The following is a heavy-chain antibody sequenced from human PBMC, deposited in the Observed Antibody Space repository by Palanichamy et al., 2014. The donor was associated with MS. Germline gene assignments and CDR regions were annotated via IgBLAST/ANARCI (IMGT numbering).Heavy chain of an antibody. CDR3: ARVHGYDFWSGYQNWFDP. CDR1: GYTFTSYG. J-gene: IGHJ5*02. CDR2: ISAYNGNT. D-gene: IGHD3-3*01. Sequence: QVQLVQSGAEVKKPGASVKVSCKASGYTFTSYGISWVRQAPGQGLEWMGWISAYNGNTNYAQELQGRVTMTTDTSTSTAYMELRSLRSDDTAVYYCARVHGYDFWSGYQNWFDPWGQGTLVTVSP. V-gene: IGHV1-18*01.